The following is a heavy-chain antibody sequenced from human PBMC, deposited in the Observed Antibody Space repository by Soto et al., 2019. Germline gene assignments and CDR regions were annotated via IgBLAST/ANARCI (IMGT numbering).Heavy chain of an antibody. CDR1: GGSVGSGAYY. Sequence: SETLSLTCIVSGGSVGSGAYYWSWIRQPPGNALEWIGYIQYSGDTNYNSSLKSRVTISVDMSRNLFSLKLTSVTAADTAFYYCARHDYSDRAFDLWGQGTMVTVSS. CDR2: IQYSGDT. J-gene: IGHJ3*01. D-gene: IGHD3-22*01. V-gene: IGHV4-61*08. CDR3: ARHDYSDRAFDL.